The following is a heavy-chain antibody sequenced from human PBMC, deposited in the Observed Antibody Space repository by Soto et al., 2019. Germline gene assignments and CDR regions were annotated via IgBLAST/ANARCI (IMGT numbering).Heavy chain of an antibody. CDR2: ISGSGGST. Sequence: LRLSCAASGFTFSSYAMSWVRQAPGKGLEWVSAISGSGGSTYYADSVKGRFTISRDNSKNTLYLQMNSLRAEDTAVYYCAKDAHVRFLEWLSPTYYYYGMDVWGQGTTVTVSS. CDR1: GFTFSSYA. CDR3: AKDAHVRFLEWLSPTYYYYGMDV. D-gene: IGHD3-3*01. V-gene: IGHV3-23*01. J-gene: IGHJ6*02.